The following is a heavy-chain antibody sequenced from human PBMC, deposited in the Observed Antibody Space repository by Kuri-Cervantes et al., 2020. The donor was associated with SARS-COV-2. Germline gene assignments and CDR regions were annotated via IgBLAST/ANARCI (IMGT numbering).Heavy chain of an antibody. D-gene: IGHD4-17*01. CDR2: IYPGDSDT. V-gene: IGHV5-51*01. CDR1: GYSFTNYW. Sequence: GESLKISCKGSGYSFTNYWIGWVRQMPGKGLEWMGIIYPGDSDTRYSPSFQGQVTISADKSTNTAFLQWSSLKASDTAIYYCARRAYGEEVDYYYMDVWGKGTAVTVSS. J-gene: IGHJ6*03. CDR3: ARRAYGEEVDYYYMDV.